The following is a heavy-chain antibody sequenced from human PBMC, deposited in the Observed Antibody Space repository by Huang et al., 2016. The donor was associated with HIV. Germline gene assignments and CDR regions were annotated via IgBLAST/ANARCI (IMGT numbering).Heavy chain of an antibody. V-gene: IGHV4-34*02. Sequence: QVQLQQWGTGLLKPSETLSLKCAVYGGSFSNHYWSWIRQSPGKGPEWIGEINHRGKSTHNPSLRSRITMSIDTSKSQFYLNLTSVTTADTGVYYCARPKMIDGTPDSSWNYFDSWGQGTLVSVSS. CDR2: INHRGKS. CDR3: ARPKMIDGTPDSSWNYFDS. J-gene: IGHJ4*02. CDR1: GGSFSNHY. D-gene: IGHD2-21*01.